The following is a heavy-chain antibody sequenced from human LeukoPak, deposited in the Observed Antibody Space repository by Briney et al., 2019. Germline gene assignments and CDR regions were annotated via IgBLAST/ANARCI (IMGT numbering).Heavy chain of an antibody. J-gene: IGHJ5*02. D-gene: IGHD1-26*01. CDR1: GGSFSGYY. V-gene: IGHV4-34*01. CDR3: ARTTYSGSYYWFDP. Sequence: SETLSLTCAVYGGSFSGYYWSWIRQPPGKGLEWIGEINHSGSTNYNPSLKSRVTISVDTSKNQFSLKLSSVTAADTAVYYCARTTYSGSYYWFDPWGQGTLVTVSS. CDR2: INHSGST.